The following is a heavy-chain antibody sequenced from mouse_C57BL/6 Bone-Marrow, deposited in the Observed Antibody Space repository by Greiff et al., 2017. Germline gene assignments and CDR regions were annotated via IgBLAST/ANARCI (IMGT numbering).Heavy chain of an antibody. J-gene: IGHJ3*01. V-gene: IGHV1-50*01. CDR1: GYTFTSYW. D-gene: IGHD1-1*01. CDR2: IDPSDSYT. Sequence: QVQLQQPGAELVKPGASVKLSCKASGYTFTSYWMQWVKQRPGQGLEWIGEIDPSDSYTNYNQKFKGKATLTVDTSSSTAYMQLSSLTSDDSAVYYCARGPYYYGSSYWFAYWGKGTLVTVSA. CDR3: ARGPYYYGSSYWFAY.